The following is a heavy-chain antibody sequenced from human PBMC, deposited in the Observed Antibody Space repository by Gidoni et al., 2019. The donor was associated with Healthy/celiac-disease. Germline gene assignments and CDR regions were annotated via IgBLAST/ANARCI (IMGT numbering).Heavy chain of an antibody. CDR1: GYTFTSYG. Sequence: QVQLVQSGAEVKKPGDSVKASCTASGYTFTSYGSSWVRQAPGRGLEWMGWISAYKGNTNYAQTLQGRVTMTTDTSTSTAYMELRSLRSDDTAVYYCARVFIAVAGTKGGYYFDYWGQGTLVTVSS. D-gene: IGHD6-19*01. V-gene: IGHV1-18*01. CDR3: ARVFIAVAGTKGGYYFDY. J-gene: IGHJ4*02. CDR2: ISAYKGNT.